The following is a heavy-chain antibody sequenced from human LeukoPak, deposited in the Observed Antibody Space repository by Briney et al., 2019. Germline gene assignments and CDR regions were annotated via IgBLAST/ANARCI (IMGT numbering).Heavy chain of an antibody. CDR2: IIPIFGTA. CDR3: ARGALYDDSSAY. D-gene: IGHD3-22*01. Sequence: SVKVSCKASGGTFSSYAVSWVRQAPGQGLEWMGRIIPIFGTANYAQKFQGRVTITTDESTSTAYMELSSLRSEDTAVYYCARGALYDDSSAYWGQGTLVTVSS. V-gene: IGHV1-69*05. J-gene: IGHJ4*02. CDR1: GGTFSSYA.